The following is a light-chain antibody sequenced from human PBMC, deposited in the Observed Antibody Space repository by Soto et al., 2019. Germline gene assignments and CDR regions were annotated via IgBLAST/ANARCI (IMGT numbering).Light chain of an antibody. Sequence: IVLTQSPATLSLSPMEIATLSFMASQSVSSSYLAWYQQKPGQAPRLLIYGASSRATGIPDRFSGSGSGTDFTLTISRLEPEDFAVYYCQQYGSSPPAFGPGTKVDIK. CDR3: QQYGSSPPA. CDR1: QSVSSSY. V-gene: IGKV3-20*01. J-gene: IGKJ3*01. CDR2: GAS.